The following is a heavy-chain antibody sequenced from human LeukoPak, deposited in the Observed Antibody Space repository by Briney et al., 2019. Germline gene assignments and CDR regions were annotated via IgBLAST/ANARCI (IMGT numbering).Heavy chain of an antibody. CDR2: IYYSGST. V-gene: IGHV4-39*07. J-gene: IGHJ3*02. CDR3: AIGGGSCYCDAFDI. Sequence: SETLSLTCTVSGGSISSSSYSWGWIRQPPGKGLEWIGSIYYSGSTYYNPSLKSRVTISVDTSKNQFSLKLSSVTAADTAVYYCAIGGGSCYCDAFDIWGQGTMVTVSS. D-gene: IGHD2-15*01. CDR1: GGSISSSSYS.